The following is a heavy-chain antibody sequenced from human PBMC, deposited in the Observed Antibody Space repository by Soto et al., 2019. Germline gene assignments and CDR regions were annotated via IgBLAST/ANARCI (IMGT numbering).Heavy chain of an antibody. CDR3: ARDKDRQQLGGNYYYIMDV. V-gene: IGHV1-69*12. CDR1: GGTFRTSA. Sequence: QVQLVQSGAEVKKPGSSVKVSCKTSGGTFRTSAISWVRQAPGQGLEWIGGIMPVFPTPDYAQKFQGRVTITADEXTGTAYMELSSLRSEDTAVYYCARDKDRQQLGGNYYYIMDVWGQGTTVTVSS. J-gene: IGHJ6*01. D-gene: IGHD3-3*02. CDR2: IMPVFPTP.